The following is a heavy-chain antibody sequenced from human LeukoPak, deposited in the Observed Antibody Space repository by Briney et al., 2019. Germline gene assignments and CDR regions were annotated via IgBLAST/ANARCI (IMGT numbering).Heavy chain of an antibody. CDR2: IKQDGSEK. V-gene: IGHV3-7*01. CDR3: ARRLGELPQRIEGFDP. J-gene: IGHJ5*02. D-gene: IGHD3-16*01. Sequence: GGSLRLSCAASGFTFSSYWMSWVRQAPGKGLEWVANIKQDGSEKYYVDSVKGRFTISRDNAKNSLYLQMNSLRAEDTAVYYCARRLGELPQRIEGFDPWGQGTLVTVSS. CDR1: GFTFSSYW.